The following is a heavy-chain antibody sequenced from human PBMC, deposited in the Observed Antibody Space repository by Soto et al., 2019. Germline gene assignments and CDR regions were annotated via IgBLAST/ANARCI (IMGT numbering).Heavy chain of an antibody. CDR2: IYYSGST. CDR1: GGSISSYY. J-gene: IGHJ6*02. V-gene: IGHV4-59*01. Sequence: PSETLSLTCTVSGGSISSYYWSWIRQPPGKGLEWIGYIYYSGSTNYNPSPKSRVTISVDTSKNQFSLKLSSVTAADTAVYYCARDLSRYSSSWYKAPNYYYYGMDVWGQGTTVTVS. D-gene: IGHD6-13*01. CDR3: ARDLSRYSSSWYKAPNYYYYGMDV.